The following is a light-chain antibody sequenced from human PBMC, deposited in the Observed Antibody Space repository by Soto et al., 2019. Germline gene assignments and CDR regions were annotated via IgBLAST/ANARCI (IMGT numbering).Light chain of an antibody. Sequence: DIQMPQSPSSLSASVGDRVTITCRASQTISRYLNWYQQKPGKAPKLLIFAASSLQSGVPSRFSVSGSWTEFTLAISSLQPEDFATYYCQHSYNTLAFGPGTKVDIK. J-gene: IGKJ3*01. CDR1: QTISRY. CDR2: AAS. V-gene: IGKV1-39*01. CDR3: QHSYNTLA.